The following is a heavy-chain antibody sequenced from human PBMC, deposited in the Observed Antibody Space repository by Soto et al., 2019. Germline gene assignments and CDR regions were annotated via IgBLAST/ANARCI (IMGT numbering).Heavy chain of an antibody. CDR1: GFPFSSYA. D-gene: IGHD6-13*01. CDR2: ISSNGGST. Sequence: PGGSLRLSCAASGFPFSSYAMHWVRQAPGKGLESVSAISSNGGSTYYADSVKGRFTISRDNSKNTLYLQMCSLRAEDMAVYYGARGRGIAAAGNIFTYGMGVWGQGTTVTVSS. V-gene: IGHV3-64*02. CDR3: ARGRGIAAAGNIFTYGMGV. J-gene: IGHJ6*02.